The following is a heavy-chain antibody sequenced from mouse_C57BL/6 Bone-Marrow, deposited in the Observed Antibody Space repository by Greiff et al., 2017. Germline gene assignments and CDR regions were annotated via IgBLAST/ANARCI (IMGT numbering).Heavy chain of an antibody. CDR2: IYPRSGNT. D-gene: IGHD1-1*01. CDR3: ATGSQFITTDEGFAY. CDR1: GYTFTSYG. J-gene: IGHJ3*01. Sequence: QVHVKQSGAELARPGASVKLSCKASGYTFTSYGISWVKQRTGQGLEWIGEIYPRSGNTYYNEKFKGKATLTADKSSSTAYMELRSLTSEDSAVYFCATGSQFITTDEGFAYWGQGTLVTVSA. V-gene: IGHV1-81*01.